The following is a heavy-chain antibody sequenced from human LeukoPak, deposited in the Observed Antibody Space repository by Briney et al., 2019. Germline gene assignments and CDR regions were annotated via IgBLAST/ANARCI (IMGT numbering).Heavy chain of an antibody. Sequence: PGGSLRLSCAASGFTFSSYAMSWVRQAPGKGLEWVSGISYSGGSTYSADSVKGRFTISRDNSKNTLFLQMNRLRVEDTAVYYCARDRMGAILYFDSWGQGTLVTVSS. J-gene: IGHJ4*02. CDR1: GFTFSSYA. D-gene: IGHD1-26*01. CDR2: ISYSGGST. V-gene: IGHV3-23*01. CDR3: ARDRMGAILYFDS.